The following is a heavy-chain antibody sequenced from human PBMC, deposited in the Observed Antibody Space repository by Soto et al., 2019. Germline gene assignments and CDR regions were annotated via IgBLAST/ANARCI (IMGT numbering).Heavy chain of an antibody. CDR3: ASVGRGIATTVINAVDL. J-gene: IGHJ3*01. D-gene: IGHD1-1*01. V-gene: IGHV4-34*01. CDR1: GGSVSRGSYY. CDR2: MSHSGGT. Sequence: QVHLQQWGAGLLKPSETLSLTCAVYGGSVSRGSYYWSCIRQPPGKGLEWLGEMSHSGGTHFNPALKSLVPRSVHTSNGQLSLKMSSVTAADAARYYCASVGRGIATTVINAVDLWGAGTMVTVSS.